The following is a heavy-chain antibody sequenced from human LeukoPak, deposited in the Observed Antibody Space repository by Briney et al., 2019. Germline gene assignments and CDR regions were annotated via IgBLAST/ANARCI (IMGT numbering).Heavy chain of an antibody. Sequence: GGSLRLSCAASGFTFSSYSMNWVRQAPGKGLEWVSSISSSSSYIYYADSVKGRFTISRDNSKNTLYLQMNNLRAEDTAVYYCAKKSVAVQTSGGVGYFDYWGQGTLVTVSS. V-gene: IGHV3-21*04. CDR2: ISSSSSYI. CDR1: GFTFSSYS. D-gene: IGHD5/OR15-5a*01. CDR3: AKKSVAVQTSGGVGYFDY. J-gene: IGHJ4*02.